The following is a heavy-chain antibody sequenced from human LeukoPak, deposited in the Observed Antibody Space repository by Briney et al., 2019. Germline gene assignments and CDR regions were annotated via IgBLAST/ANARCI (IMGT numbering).Heavy chain of an antibody. CDR2: IRYDGSET. D-gene: IGHD3-10*01. Sequence: GSLRLSCVASGFTFSYYGFHWVRQAPGKGLEWVAFIRYDGSETYYAESVKGRFTISRDTSRNTLYLQMNSLRLEDTAVYYCAKDLMRDRWFGESWGQGTLVTVSS. CDR1: GFTFSYYG. V-gene: IGHV3-30*02. CDR3: AKDLMRDRWFGES. J-gene: IGHJ5*02.